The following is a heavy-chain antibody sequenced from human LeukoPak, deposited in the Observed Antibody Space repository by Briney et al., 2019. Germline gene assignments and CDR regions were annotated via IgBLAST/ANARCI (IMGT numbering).Heavy chain of an antibody. CDR3: ARDLTDPPYYYYYIDV. J-gene: IGHJ6*03. CDR1: GFTFSSYA. Sequence: GGSLRLSCAASGFTFSSYAMSWVRQAPGKGLEWVSSIRGGTVSTYYADSVKGRFTISRDNAKNSLYLQMNSLRAEDTAVYYCARDLTDPPYYYYYIDVWGKGTTVTISS. CDR2: IRGGTVST. V-gene: IGHV3-23*01.